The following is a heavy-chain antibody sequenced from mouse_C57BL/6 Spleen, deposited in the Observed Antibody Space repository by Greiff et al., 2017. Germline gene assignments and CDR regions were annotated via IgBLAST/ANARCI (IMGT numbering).Heavy chain of an antibody. Sequence: VQLQQSGPGLVQPSQSLSITCTVSGFSLTSYGVHWVRQSPGKGLEWLGVIWSGGGTDYTAAFISRLSISKDNSKSQVFYKMNSLQADDTAIYYCARFTTVVATSGYFGVWGTGTTVTVSS. CDR2: IWSGGGT. J-gene: IGHJ1*03. CDR1: GFSLTSYG. CDR3: ARFTTVVATSGYFGV. D-gene: IGHD1-1*01. V-gene: IGHV2-2*01.